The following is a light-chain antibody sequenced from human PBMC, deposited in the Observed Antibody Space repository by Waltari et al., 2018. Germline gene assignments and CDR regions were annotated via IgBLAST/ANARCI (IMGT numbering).Light chain of an antibody. CDR1: QSLSSTY. CDR2: GAT. Sequence: DIVLTQSPGTLSLSPGERATLSCRASQSLSSTYLAWYQQKPGQAPRLLIYGATTRATGIPDTFSGSGSGTDFTLTISRLEPEDFAVYYCQQYGRSPYTFGQGTTLEIQ. J-gene: IGKJ2*01. CDR3: QQYGRSPYT. V-gene: IGKV3-20*01.